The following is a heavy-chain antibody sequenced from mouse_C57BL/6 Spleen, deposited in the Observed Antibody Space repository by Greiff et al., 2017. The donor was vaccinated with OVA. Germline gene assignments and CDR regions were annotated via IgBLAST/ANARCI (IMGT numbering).Heavy chain of an antibody. CDR3: ARLCDYGSSYWYFDV. Sequence: EVKLMESGGGLVKPGGSLKLSCAASGFTFSSYTMSWVRQTPEKRLEWVATISGGGGNTYYPDSVKGRFTISGDNATNTLYLQMSSLRSEDTALYYCARLCDYGSSYWYFDVWGTGTTVTVSS. V-gene: IGHV5-9*01. J-gene: IGHJ1*03. D-gene: IGHD1-1*01. CDR1: GFTFSSYT. CDR2: ISGGGGNT.